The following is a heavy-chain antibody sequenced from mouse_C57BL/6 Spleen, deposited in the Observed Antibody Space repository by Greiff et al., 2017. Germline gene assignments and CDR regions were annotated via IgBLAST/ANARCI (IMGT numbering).Heavy chain of an antibody. J-gene: IGHJ1*03. CDR1: GYAFSSSW. Sequence: QVQLQQSGPELVKPGASVKISCKASGYAFSSSWMNWVKQRPGQGLEWIGRIYPGDGDTNYNGKFKGKATLTADKSSSTAYMQLSSQTSEESAVYFCARRLTGTGYWYFDVWGTGTTVTVSS. CDR3: ARRLTGTGYWYFDV. V-gene: IGHV1-82*01. D-gene: IGHD4-1*01. CDR2: IYPGDGDT.